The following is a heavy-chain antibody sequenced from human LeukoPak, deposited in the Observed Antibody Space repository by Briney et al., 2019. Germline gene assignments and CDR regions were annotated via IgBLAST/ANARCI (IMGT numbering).Heavy chain of an antibody. Sequence: GGSLRLSCAASGFTFSSYSMNWVRQAPGKGLEWVSSISSSSSYTYYADSVKGRFTISRDNAKNSLYLQMNSLRAEDTAVYYCARAYGLPIAVAGLNWGQGTLVTVSS. CDR2: ISSSSSYT. CDR3: ARAYGLPIAVAGLN. V-gene: IGHV3-21*01. J-gene: IGHJ4*02. D-gene: IGHD6-19*01. CDR1: GFTFSSYS.